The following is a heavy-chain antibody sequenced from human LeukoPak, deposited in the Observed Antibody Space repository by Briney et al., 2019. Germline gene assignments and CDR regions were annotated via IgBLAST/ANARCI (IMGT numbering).Heavy chain of an antibody. CDR1: GGSISSGDYY. D-gene: IGHD2-2*01. J-gene: IGHJ2*01. CDR3: ARGQYHLLYWYFDL. Sequence: PSQTLSLTCTVSGGSISSGDYYWSWIRQPPGKGLEWIGYIYYSGSTYCNPSLKSRVTISVDTSKNQFSLKLSSVTAADTAVYYCARGQYHLLYWYFDLWGRGTLVTVSS. V-gene: IGHV4-30-4*01. CDR2: IYYSGST.